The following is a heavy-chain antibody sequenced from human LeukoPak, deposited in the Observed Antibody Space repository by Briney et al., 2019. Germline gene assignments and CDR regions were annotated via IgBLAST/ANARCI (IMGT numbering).Heavy chain of an antibody. J-gene: IGHJ4*02. V-gene: IGHV3-23*01. D-gene: IGHD3/OR15-3a*01. Sequence: PGGSLRLSCAASGFTFSSYAMSWVRQAPGKGLEWVSAISGSGGSTYYADSVKGRFTISRDNSKNTLYLQMNSLRAEDTAVYYCAKDRAPLIDLVVVSGIDYWGQGTLVTVSS. CDR1: GFTFSSYA. CDR3: AKDRAPLIDLVVVSGIDY. CDR2: ISGSGGST.